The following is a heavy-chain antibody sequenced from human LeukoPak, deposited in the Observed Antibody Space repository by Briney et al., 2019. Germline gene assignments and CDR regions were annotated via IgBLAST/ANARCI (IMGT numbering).Heavy chain of an antibody. V-gene: IGHV1-8*01. CDR3: ARAGSGYDTFDY. Sequence: ASVKVSCKASGYTFTSYDINWVRQATGQGLEWMGWMNPNSDNTGYAQKFQGRVTMTRNTSISTAYMELSSLRSEDTAVYYCARAGSGYDTFDYWGQGTLVTVSS. D-gene: IGHD5-12*01. CDR2: MNPNSDNT. CDR1: GYTFTSYD. J-gene: IGHJ4*02.